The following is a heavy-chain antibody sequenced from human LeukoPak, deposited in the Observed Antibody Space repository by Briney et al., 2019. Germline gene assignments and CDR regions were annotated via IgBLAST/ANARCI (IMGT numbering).Heavy chain of an antibody. Sequence: PGGSLRLSCAASGFTFTSYAMSWVRQAPGKGLEWVSAISESGGYTYYADSVKGRFTISRDNSKSTLFLQMDSLRAEDTAVYYCAKDRHYRGSYDYWGQGTLVTVSS. J-gene: IGHJ4*02. CDR3: AKDRHYRGSYDY. CDR2: ISESGGYT. D-gene: IGHD1-26*01. V-gene: IGHV3-23*01. CDR1: GFTFTSYA.